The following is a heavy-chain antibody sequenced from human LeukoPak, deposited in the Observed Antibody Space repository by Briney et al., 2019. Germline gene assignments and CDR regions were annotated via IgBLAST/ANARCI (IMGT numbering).Heavy chain of an antibody. CDR1: GYTFTGYY. J-gene: IGHJ4*02. V-gene: IGHV1-2*02. CDR3: ARDSNYYGSGSYYNSDY. D-gene: IGHD3-10*01. Sequence: ASVKVSCKASGYTFTGYYVHRVRQAPGQGLEWMGWINRRSDGISYAKNFQGRVTMTRDTSISTAYMDLSRLGSDDPAFYYCARDSNYYGSGSYYNSDYWGQGTLVTVSS. CDR2: INRRSDGI.